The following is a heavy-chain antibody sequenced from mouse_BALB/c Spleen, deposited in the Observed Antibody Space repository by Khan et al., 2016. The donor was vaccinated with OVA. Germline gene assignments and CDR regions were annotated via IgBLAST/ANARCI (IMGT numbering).Heavy chain of an antibody. CDR1: GFSLTTYG. CDR3: ARNYDYDEGLAY. CDR2: IWSGGTT. V-gene: IGHV2-2*02. Sequence: VQLQESGPGLVQPSQSLSITCTVSGFSLTTYGVHWVRQSPGKGLEWLGVIWSGGTTDYSAAFISRLSIIKDNSKSQVFFKMNSLQANDTAIYYCARNYDYDEGLAYWGQGTLVTVSA. J-gene: IGHJ3*01. D-gene: IGHD2-4*01.